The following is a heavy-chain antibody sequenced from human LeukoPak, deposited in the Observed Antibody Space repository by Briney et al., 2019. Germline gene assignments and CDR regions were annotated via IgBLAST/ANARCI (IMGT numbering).Heavy chain of an antibody. CDR2: IWYDGSNK. D-gene: IGHD5-18*01. Sequence: KSGRSLRLSCAASGITFRNYGMHWVRQAPGKGLEWVAIIWYDGSNKYYADSVKGRFTISRDNSKNTLYLQMNSLRVEDTAVNYCASVWRALGYTIDYWGQGTQVAVSS. CDR3: ASVWRALGYTIDY. V-gene: IGHV3-33*01. J-gene: IGHJ4*02. CDR1: GITFRNYG.